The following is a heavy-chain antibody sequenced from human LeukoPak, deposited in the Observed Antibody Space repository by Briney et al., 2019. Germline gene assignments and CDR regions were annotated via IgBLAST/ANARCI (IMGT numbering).Heavy chain of an antibody. CDR2: MNTNSGNT. J-gene: IGHJ6*03. Sequence: ASVKVSCKASGYTFTSYDINWVRQAGGQGLEWMGWMNTNSGNTGYAQKFKGRVTITRNTSISTAYMELSSLRSEDTAVYYCARGIVVVPAARYYMDVWGKGTTVTVSS. CDR3: ARGIVVVPAARYYMDV. D-gene: IGHD2-2*01. V-gene: IGHV1-8*03. CDR1: GYTFTSYD.